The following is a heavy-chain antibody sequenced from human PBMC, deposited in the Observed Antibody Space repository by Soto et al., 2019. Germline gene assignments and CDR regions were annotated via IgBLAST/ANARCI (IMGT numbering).Heavy chain of an antibody. V-gene: IGHV3-15*01. CDR3: TTLESRSAVAPLDY. J-gene: IGHJ4*02. D-gene: IGHD6-19*01. Sequence: EVQLVESGGGLVKPGGSLRLSCAASGFTFSNAWMSWVRQAPGKGLEWVGRIKSKTDGGTTDYAAPVKGRFTISRDDSKNTLYLQMNSLKTEDTAVYYCTTLESRSAVAPLDYWGQGTLVTVSS. CDR1: GFTFSNAW. CDR2: IKSKTDGGTT.